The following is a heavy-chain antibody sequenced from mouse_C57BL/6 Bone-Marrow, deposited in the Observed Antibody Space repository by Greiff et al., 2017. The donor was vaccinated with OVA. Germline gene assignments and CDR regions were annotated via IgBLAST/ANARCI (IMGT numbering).Heavy chain of an antibody. J-gene: IGHJ1*03. D-gene: IGHD4-1*01. V-gene: IGHV1-15*01. CDR1: GYTFTDYE. CDR3: TRLGWDERYFDV. Sequence: SGAELVRPGASVTLSCKASGYTFTDYEMHWVKQTPVHGLEWIGAIDPETGGTAYNQKFKGKAILTADKSSSTAYMELRSLTSEDSAVYYCTRLGWDERYFDVWGTGTTVTVSS. CDR2: IDPETGGT.